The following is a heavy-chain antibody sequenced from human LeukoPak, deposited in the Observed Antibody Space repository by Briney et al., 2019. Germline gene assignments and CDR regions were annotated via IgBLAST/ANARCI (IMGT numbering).Heavy chain of an antibody. V-gene: IGHV4-39*01. Sequence: SETLSLTCTVSGGSLRSSGHWWVWIRQPPGKGLEWIGSIYYSGKVYYNPSLKSRVTTSVDTSKNQFSLKLSSVTAADTAVYYCARLSSYYDFWSGYERTLDYWGQGTLVTVSS. CDR2: IYYSGKV. CDR1: GGSLRSSGHW. D-gene: IGHD3-3*01. J-gene: IGHJ4*02. CDR3: ARLSSYYDFWSGYERTLDY.